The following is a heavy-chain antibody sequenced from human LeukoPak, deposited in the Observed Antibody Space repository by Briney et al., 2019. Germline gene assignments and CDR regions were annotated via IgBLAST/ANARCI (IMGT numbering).Heavy chain of an antibody. CDR1: GFTFSIFS. Sequence: GGSLRLSCAASGFTFSIFSMSWVRQAPGRGLEWVSSISGTDDSTYYADSVKGRFTVSRDNSKYSLSLQMNSLRAEDTALYYCAKRRAAVAGPRYFDYWGQGTVVTVSS. V-gene: IGHV3-23*01. CDR3: AKRRAAVAGPRYFDY. J-gene: IGHJ4*02. CDR2: ISGTDDST. D-gene: IGHD6-19*01.